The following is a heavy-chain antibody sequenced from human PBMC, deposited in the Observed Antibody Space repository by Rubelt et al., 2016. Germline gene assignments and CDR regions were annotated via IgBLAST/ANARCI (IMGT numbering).Heavy chain of an antibody. CDR3: ARGIALASDS. V-gene: IGHV3-30*04. CDR2: ISYDGNNE. CDR1: GFTFSSYA. Sequence: QLVESGGGVVQPGKSLRLSCAASGFTFSSYAMHWVRQAPGKGLEWVAVISYDGNNEYYEDSVKGRFTISRDNFKNTLYLQMNSLRDEDTAVYYCARGIALASDSWGQGTLVTVSS. D-gene: IGHD6-19*01. J-gene: IGHJ5*01.